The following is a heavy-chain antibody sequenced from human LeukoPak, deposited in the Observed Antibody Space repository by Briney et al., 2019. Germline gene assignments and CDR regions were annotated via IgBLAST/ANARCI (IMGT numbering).Heavy chain of an antibody. CDR3: ARNSGDYDHYMDV. Sequence: GASVKVSCKASGYTFTGYYMHWVRQAPGQGLEWMGWINPNSSGTNYAQKFQGRVTMTRDTSISTAYMELSRLRSDDTAVYYCARNSGDYDHYMDVWGKGTTVTISS. D-gene: IGHD4-17*01. CDR2: INPNSSGT. CDR1: GYTFTGYY. V-gene: IGHV1-2*02. J-gene: IGHJ6*03.